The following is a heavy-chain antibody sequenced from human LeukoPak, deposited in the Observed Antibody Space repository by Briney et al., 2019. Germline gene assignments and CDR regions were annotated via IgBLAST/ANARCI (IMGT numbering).Heavy chain of an antibody. CDR1: GFTFSNYG. CDR2: VWSDGTTK. D-gene: IGHD1-26*01. V-gene: IGHV3-33*01. Sequence: PGRSLRLSCAASGFTFSNYGMHWVRQAPGKGLEWVAVVWSDGTTKNYADSVKGRFTISRDNSKNTLYLQMNSLRAEDTAVYHCARAVSGSYLKWFDPWGQGTLVTVSS. CDR3: ARAVSGSYLKWFDP. J-gene: IGHJ5*02.